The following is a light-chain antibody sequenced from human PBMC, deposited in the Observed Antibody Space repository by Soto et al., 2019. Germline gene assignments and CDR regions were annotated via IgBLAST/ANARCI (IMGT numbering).Light chain of an antibody. CDR3: CSYAGSYTFV. V-gene: IGLV2-11*01. Sequence: QSVLTQPRSVSGSPGQSVTISCTGTTSDVGGYNYVSWYQQHPGNAPKLIIYDVSKRPSGVPDRFSGSKSGNTASLTISGLQAEDEADYYCCSYAGSYTFVFGTGTKLTVL. CDR2: DVS. J-gene: IGLJ1*01. CDR1: TSDVGGYNY.